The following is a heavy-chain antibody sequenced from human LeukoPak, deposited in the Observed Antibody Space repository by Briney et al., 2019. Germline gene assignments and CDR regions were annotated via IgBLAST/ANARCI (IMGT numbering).Heavy chain of an antibody. V-gene: IGHV3-7*01. Sequence: GGSLRLSCAASGFTFSSYAMHWVRQARGKGLEWVANIKQDGSEKYYVDSVKGRFTISRDNAKNSLYLQMNSLRAEDTAVYYCARDSFWSGYLYYFDYWGQGTLVTVSS. CDR3: ARDSFWSGYLYYFDY. CDR2: IKQDGSEK. J-gene: IGHJ4*02. CDR1: GFTFSSYA. D-gene: IGHD3-3*01.